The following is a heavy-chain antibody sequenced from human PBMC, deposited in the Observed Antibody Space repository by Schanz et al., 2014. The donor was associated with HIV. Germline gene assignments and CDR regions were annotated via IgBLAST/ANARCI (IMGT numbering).Heavy chain of an antibody. CDR2: ISSSSSMK. CDR1: GFPFSSYS. V-gene: IGHV3-48*04. D-gene: IGHD5-18*01. Sequence: EVQLVESGGGLVQPGGSLRLSCVASGFPFSSYSMTWVRQASGKGLEWVSYISSSSSMKYYADSVKGRFTISRDNAKNSLYLQMHSLRAEDTALYYCAKDLNPYTVNTTLVTPPVGYGMDVWGQGTTVTVSS. J-gene: IGHJ6*02. CDR3: AKDLNPYTVNTTLVTPPVGYGMDV.